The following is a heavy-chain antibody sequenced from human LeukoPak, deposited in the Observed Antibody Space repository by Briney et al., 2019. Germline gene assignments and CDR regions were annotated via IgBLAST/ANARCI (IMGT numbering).Heavy chain of an antibody. CDR2: ITDTGGDR. Sequence: GGSLRLSCAASGFTFGSYAMSWVRQTPEKGLEWVSAITDTGGDRFYADSVRGRFTISRDNSRNTLYLQMNSLRAEDTAVYRCVKGSGASRPYYFDYWGQGALVTVSS. CDR3: VKGSGASRPYYFDY. J-gene: IGHJ4*02. CDR1: GFTFGSYA. V-gene: IGHV3-23*01.